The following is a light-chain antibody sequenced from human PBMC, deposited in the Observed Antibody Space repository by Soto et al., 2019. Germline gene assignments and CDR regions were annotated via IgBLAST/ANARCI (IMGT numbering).Light chain of an antibody. CDR3: QQYSRTFCT. CDR1: QSISSSY. Sequence: EIVLTQSPGTLSLSPGERTTLSCRASQSISSSYLAWYQQKPGQAPRLLVYGASSRATGIPDRFSGSGSGTDFTLIISRLEAADFALYYCQQYSRTFCTLGQGTKVETK. V-gene: IGKV3-20*01. J-gene: IGKJ1*01. CDR2: GAS.